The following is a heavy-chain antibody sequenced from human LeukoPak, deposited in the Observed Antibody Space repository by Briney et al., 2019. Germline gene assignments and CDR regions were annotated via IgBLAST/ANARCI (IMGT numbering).Heavy chain of an antibody. CDR1: GGSISSYY. CDR2: IYYSGST. V-gene: IGHV4-59*01. D-gene: IGHD3-3*01. J-gene: IGHJ4*02. CDR3: AREPPYYDFWGGSFDY. Sequence: SETLSLTCTVSGGSISSYYWSWIRQPPGKGLEWIGYIYYSGSTNYNPSLKSRVTISVDTSKNQFSVKLSSVTAADTAVCYCAREPPYYDFWGGSFDYWGQGTLLTVSS.